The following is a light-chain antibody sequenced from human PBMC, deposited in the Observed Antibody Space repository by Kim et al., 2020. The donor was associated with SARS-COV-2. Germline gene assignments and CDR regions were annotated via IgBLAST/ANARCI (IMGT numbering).Light chain of an antibody. J-gene: IGLJ2*01. CDR2: QDS. CDR3: QAWDSSTVV. Sequence: SYELTQPPSVSVSPGQTASITCSGDKLGDKYACWYQQKPGQSPVLVIYQDSKRPSGIPERFSGSNSGNTATLTISGTQAMDEGDYYCQAWDSSTVVFGGGTKVTVL. CDR1: KLGDKY. V-gene: IGLV3-1*01.